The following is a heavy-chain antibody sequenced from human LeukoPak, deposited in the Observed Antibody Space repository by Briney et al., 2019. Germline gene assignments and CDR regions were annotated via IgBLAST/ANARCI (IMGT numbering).Heavy chain of an antibody. J-gene: IGHJ4*02. Sequence: PGGSLRLSCADSGFTFSNAWMSWVRQAPGKGLEWVGRIKSKTDGGTTDYAAPVKGRFTISREDSKNTLYLQMTSLKTEDTAVYYCTTDLGRSRIASRFYYWGQGTLVTVSS. CDR3: TTDLGRSRIASRFYY. D-gene: IGHD6-6*01. CDR1: GFTFSNAW. CDR2: IKSKTDGGTT. V-gene: IGHV3-15*01.